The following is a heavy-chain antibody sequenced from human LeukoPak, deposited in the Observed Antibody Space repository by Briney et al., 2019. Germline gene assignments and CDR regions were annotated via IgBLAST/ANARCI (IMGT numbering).Heavy chain of an antibody. J-gene: IGHJ4*02. Sequence: GGSLRLSCEVSGVSFDDYGMSWVRQAPGNGLEWVSSINWNGDDKSYAVSVKGRFTISRDNAQKSLYLQMDSLRAEDTAFYFCARDGEIVGARFDYWGQGTLVTVSS. CDR3: ARDGEIVGARFDY. D-gene: IGHD5-12*01. V-gene: IGHV3-20*04. CDR1: GVSFDDYG. CDR2: INWNGDDK.